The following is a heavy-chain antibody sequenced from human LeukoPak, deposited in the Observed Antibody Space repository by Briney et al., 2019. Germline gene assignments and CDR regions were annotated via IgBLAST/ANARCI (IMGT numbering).Heavy chain of an antibody. CDR3: AAGVGYTYGLSLGATALISDI. D-gene: IGHD5-18*01. CDR2: IVVGTGKK. J-gene: IGHJ3*02. CDR1: GFTFSGCA. Sequence: ASVKVSCKASGFTFSGCAMQWLRQARGQRLEWIGWIVVGTGKKDYAQRFQERVTITTDMTTSTAYMALSSLRSEDTAVYYCAAGVGYTYGLSLGATALISDIWGQGTKVTVSA. V-gene: IGHV1-58*02.